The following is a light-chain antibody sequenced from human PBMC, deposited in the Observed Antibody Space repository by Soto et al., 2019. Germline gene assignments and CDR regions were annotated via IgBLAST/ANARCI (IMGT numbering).Light chain of an antibody. V-gene: IGLV2-23*01. J-gene: IGLJ1*01. CDR2: END. CDR3: CSYAGSSTYV. CDR1: STDVGTYNL. Sequence: QSALTQPASVSGSPGQSITISCTGTSTDVGTYNLLSWYQQRPGKGPTLVIFENDQRPSGVSFRFSGSKSGNTASLTISGLQAEDEADYYCCSYAGSSTYVFATGTKVTVL.